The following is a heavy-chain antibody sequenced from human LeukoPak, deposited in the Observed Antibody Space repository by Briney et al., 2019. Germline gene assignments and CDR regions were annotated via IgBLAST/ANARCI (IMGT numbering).Heavy chain of an antibody. D-gene: IGHD2-15*01. CDR2: INSDGSST. CDR3: ARGRQGSRTDFDI. Sequence: QPGGSLRLSCAASGFTFSSYWMHWVRQAPGKGLVWVSRINSDGSSTSYADFVKGRFTISRDNAKNTLYLQMNSLRAEDTAVYYCARGRQGSRTDFDIWGQGTVVTVSS. J-gene: IGHJ3*02. CDR1: GFTFSSYW. V-gene: IGHV3-74*01.